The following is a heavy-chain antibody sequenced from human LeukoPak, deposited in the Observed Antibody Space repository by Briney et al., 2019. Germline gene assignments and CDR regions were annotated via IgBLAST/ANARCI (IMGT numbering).Heavy chain of an antibody. J-gene: IGHJ4*02. CDR1: GFTFSDYY. D-gene: IGHD2-15*01. Sequence: GGSLRLSCTASGFTFSDYYMSWVRQAPGKGLEWVSYISNSGRTIYYADSVKGRFTISRDNAKNSLYLQMDSLRAEDAAVYYCARAGYCSRGICYSFDYWGQGTLVTVSS. V-gene: IGHV3-11*01. CDR3: ARAGYCSRGICYSFDY. CDR2: ISNSGRTI.